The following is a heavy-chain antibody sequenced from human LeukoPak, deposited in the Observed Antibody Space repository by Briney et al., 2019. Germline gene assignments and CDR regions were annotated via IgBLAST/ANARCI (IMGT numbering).Heavy chain of an antibody. D-gene: IGHD6-13*01. CDR3: ARDPALAYYYYYMDV. CDR2: ISSSSSYI. J-gene: IGHJ6*03. Sequence: PGGSLRLSCAASGFTVGSYSMNWVRQAPGEWREWGSSISSSSSYIYYADSVEGRFTISRDNAKNSLYLQMNSLRAEDTAVYYCARDPALAYYYYYMDVWGKGTTVTISS. V-gene: IGHV3-21*01. CDR1: GFTVGSYS.